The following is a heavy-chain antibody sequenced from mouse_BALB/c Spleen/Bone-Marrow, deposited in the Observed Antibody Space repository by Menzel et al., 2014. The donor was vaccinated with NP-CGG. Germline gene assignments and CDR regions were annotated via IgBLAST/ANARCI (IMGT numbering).Heavy chain of an antibody. Sequence: VQLQQSGAELIKPGASVKISCKATGYTFSSYWIEWVKQRPGHGLEWIGEILPGGGSTNYNEKFKGKATFTADTSSNTAYMQLSSLTSEDSAVYYCARRGISWFAYWGQGTLVTVSA. V-gene: IGHV1-9*01. CDR3: ARRGISWFAY. CDR1: GYTFSSYW. CDR2: ILPGGGST. J-gene: IGHJ3*01.